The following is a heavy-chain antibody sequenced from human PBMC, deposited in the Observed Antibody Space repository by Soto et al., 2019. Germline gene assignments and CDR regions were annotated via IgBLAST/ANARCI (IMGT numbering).Heavy chain of an antibody. CDR2: IYPGDSDT. J-gene: IGHJ6*03. D-gene: IGHD3-3*01. V-gene: IGHV5-51*01. CDR1: GYNFTSYW. Sequence: RGESLKISCKGSGYNFTSYWIGWVRQMPGKGLEWMGIIYPGDSDTRYSPSFQGQVTISADKSISTAYLQWTSLKASDTAMYYCARHKYFWSGRNPTHYYYMDVSGKQTTVTVSS. CDR3: ARHKYFWSGRNPTHYYYMDV.